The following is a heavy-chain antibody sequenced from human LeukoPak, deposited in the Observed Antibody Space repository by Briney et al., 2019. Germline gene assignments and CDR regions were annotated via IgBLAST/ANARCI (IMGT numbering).Heavy chain of an antibody. D-gene: IGHD3-3*01. CDR1: GGSFSGYY. CDR2: INHSGGT. Sequence: SETLSLTCAVYGGSFSGYYWSWIRQPPGKGLEWIGEINHSGGTNYNPSLKSRVTISVDTSKNQFSLKLSSVTAADTAVYYCARYFYDYYFDYWGQGTLVTVSS. J-gene: IGHJ4*02. CDR3: ARYFYDYYFDY. V-gene: IGHV4-34*01.